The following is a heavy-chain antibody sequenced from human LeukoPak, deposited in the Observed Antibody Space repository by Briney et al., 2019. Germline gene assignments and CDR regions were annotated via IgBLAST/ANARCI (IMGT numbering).Heavy chain of an antibody. CDR2: ISSSSSYT. D-gene: IGHD1-26*01. CDR1: GFTFSDYY. Sequence: GGSLRLSCAASGFTFSDYYMSWIRQAPGKGLEWVSYISSSSSYTNYADSVKGRFTISRDNAKNSLYLQMNSLRAEDTAVYYCARQEPWDYFGYWGQGTLVTVSS. V-gene: IGHV3-11*03. CDR3: ARQEPWDYFGY. J-gene: IGHJ4*02.